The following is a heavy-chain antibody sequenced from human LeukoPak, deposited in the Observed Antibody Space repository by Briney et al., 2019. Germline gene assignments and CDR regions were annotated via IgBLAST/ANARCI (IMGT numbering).Heavy chain of an antibody. Sequence: SETLSLTCTVSGGSISSSSYYWGWIRQPPGKGLEWIGSIYYSGSTYYNPSLKSRVTISVDTSKNQFSLKLSSVTAADTAVYYCARSVGGSPDRYYYMDVWGKGTTVTASS. CDR3: ARSVGGSPDRYYYMDV. V-gene: IGHV4-39*07. D-gene: IGHD3-16*01. J-gene: IGHJ6*03. CDR1: GGSISSSSYY. CDR2: IYYSGST.